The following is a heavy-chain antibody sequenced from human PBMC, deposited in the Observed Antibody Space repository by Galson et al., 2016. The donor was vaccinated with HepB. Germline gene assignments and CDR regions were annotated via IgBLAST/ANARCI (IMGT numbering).Heavy chain of an antibody. CDR2: ISNDRGDK. CDR3: AKLDCGRDCPRDD. J-gene: IGHJ4*02. CDR1: GYTFSRYG. Sequence: SLRLSCAASGYTFSRYGMHWVRQAPGKGLEWVAVISNDRGDKHYADSVKGRFTVSRDNSKNTLFLQMNSLSVEDTAVYYCAKLDCGRDCPRDDWGQGTQVTVS. V-gene: IGHV3-30*19. D-gene: IGHD2-21*02.